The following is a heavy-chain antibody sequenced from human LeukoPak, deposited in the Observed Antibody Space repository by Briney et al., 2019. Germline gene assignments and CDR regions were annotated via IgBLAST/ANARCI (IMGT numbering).Heavy chain of an antibody. CDR1: GFTFSDHY. V-gene: IGHV3-72*01. CDR3: ARERWRSGSYHDAFDI. J-gene: IGHJ3*02. CDR2: VRDKANSYTT. Sequence: GGSLRLSCAASGFTFSDHYMQWVRQAPGKGLEWVGRVRDKANSYTTEYAASVKGRFTISRDDSKTSMFLQMNNLETEDTAFYYCARERWRSGSYHDAFDIWGQGTMVTVSS. D-gene: IGHD1-26*01.